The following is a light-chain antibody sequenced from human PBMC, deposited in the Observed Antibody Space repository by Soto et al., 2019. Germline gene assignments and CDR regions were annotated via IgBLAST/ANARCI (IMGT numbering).Light chain of an antibody. J-gene: IGKJ3*01. CDR2: DAS. Sequence: EIVLTQSPATLSLSPGERATLSCRASQSVGSYLAWYQQKPGQAPRLLIYDASNRATGVPARFSGRGSGTDFTLTISSLEPEDFGVYYCQKRSDWRFTFGPGTKVDI. V-gene: IGKV3-11*01. CDR1: QSVGSY. CDR3: QKRSDWRFT.